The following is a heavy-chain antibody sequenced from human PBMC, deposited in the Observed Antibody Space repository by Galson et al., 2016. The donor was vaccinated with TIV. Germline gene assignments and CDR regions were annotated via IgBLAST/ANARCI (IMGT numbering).Heavy chain of an antibody. CDR1: GFSFGTYG. CDR2: IWCDGSEK. D-gene: IGHD2-2*01. V-gene: IGHV3-33*01. J-gene: IGHJ4*02. Sequence: SLRLSCAASGFSFGTYGMHWVRQAPGKGLEWVAIIWCDGSEKYYADSVKGRFTISRDNSKKTLYLQLSSLRAEDTAVYYCARELRCDTTSCNSLFGYWGQGTLVTVSS. CDR3: ARELRCDTTSCNSLFGY.